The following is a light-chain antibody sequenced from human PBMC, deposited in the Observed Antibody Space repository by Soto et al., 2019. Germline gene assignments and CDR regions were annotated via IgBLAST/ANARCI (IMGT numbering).Light chain of an antibody. CDR3: SSFAGSNNFPYV. Sequence: QSVLTQPPSASGSPGQSVTISCTGPSSDVGAYDYVSWYQQHPGKAPKLMIYEINKRPSGVPDRFCGSKSGNTASLTVSGLQAEDEADYYCSSFAGSNNFPYVFGTGTKVTVL. V-gene: IGLV2-8*01. J-gene: IGLJ1*01. CDR1: SSDVGAYDY. CDR2: EIN.